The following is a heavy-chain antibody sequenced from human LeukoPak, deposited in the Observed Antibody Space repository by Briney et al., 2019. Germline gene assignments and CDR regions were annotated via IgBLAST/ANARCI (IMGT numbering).Heavy chain of an antibody. Sequence: GGSLRLFCAASGFTFSDYGMHGVRQAPGKGLEWGAVISYDGSNKYSADSVKGRFTISRDNSKNTLYLQMNSLRAEDTAVYYCAKDEDYGDYVLSYWGQGTLVTVSS. D-gene: IGHD4-17*01. CDR1: GFTFSDYG. V-gene: IGHV3-30*18. CDR2: ISYDGSNK. CDR3: AKDEDYGDYVLSY. J-gene: IGHJ4*02.